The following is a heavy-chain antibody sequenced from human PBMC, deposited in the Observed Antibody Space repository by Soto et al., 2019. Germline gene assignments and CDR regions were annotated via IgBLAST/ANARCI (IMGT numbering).Heavy chain of an antibody. V-gene: IGHV1-18*01. CDR2: ISAYNGNT. D-gene: IGHD3-3*01. J-gene: IGHJ6*02. CDR3: ARKGDFWSGYYYYYGMDV. Sequence: GASVKVSCKASGYTFTSYGISWVRQAPGQGLEWMGWISAYNGNTNYAQKLQGRVTMTTDTSTSTAYMELRSLRSDDTAVYYCARKGDFWSGYYYYYGMDVWGQGTTVTVSS. CDR1: GYTFTSYG.